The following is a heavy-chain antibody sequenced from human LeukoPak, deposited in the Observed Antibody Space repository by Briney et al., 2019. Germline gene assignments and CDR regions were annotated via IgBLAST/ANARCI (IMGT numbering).Heavy chain of an antibody. D-gene: IGHD6-6*01. J-gene: IGHJ4*02. V-gene: IGHV3-23*01. CDR3: AKAARYSTSSPFDY. CDR2: ISGSGGST. Sequence: GGSLRLSWAASGFTFDDYVMSWVRQAPGKGLEWVSTISGSGGSTYYADSVKGRFTISRDNSKNTLYLQMNSLRAEDTAVYSCAKAARYSTSSPFDYWGQGTLVTVSS. CDR1: GFTFDDYV.